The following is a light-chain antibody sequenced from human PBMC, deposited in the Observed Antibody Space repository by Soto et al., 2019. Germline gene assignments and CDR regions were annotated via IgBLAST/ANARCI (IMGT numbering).Light chain of an antibody. J-gene: IGLJ2*01. V-gene: IGLV2-14*02. CDR1: SSDIGSYNL. CDR2: EGS. Sequence: QSALTQPASVSGSPGQPITISCTGTSSDIGSYNLVSWYQQHPDKAPKLMIYEGSKRPSGVSNRFSGSKSGNTASLTISGLQAEDEADYYCTSYTTSNTVIFGGGTQLTVL. CDR3: TSYTTSNTVI.